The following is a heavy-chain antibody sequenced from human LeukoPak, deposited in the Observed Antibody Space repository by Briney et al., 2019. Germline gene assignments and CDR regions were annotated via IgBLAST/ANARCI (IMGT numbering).Heavy chain of an antibody. CDR1: GGSISSGGYS. Sequence: PSQTLSLSCAVSGGSISSGGYSWSWIRQPPGKGLEWIGYIYHSGSTYYNPSLKSRVTISVDRSKNQFSLKLSSVTAADTAVYYCARGGNILTGYFLYWGQGTLVTVSS. J-gene: IGHJ4*02. V-gene: IGHV4-30-2*01. D-gene: IGHD3-9*01. CDR2: IYHSGST. CDR3: ARGGNILTGYFLY.